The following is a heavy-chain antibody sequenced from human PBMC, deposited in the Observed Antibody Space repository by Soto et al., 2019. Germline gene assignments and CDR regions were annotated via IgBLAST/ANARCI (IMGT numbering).Heavy chain of an antibody. D-gene: IGHD3-10*01. CDR1: GGSINNYY. J-gene: IGHJ4*02. CDR2: IYHSGST. CDR3: ARVYMVRGTIIRYFDY. V-gene: IGHV4-59*12. Sequence: SETLSLTCTVSGGSINNYYWSWIRQPPGKGLEWIGKIYHSGSTNYNQSLKSRVTISVDKSKNQFSLKLSSVTAADTAVYYCARVYMVRGTIIRYFDYWGQGTLVTVS.